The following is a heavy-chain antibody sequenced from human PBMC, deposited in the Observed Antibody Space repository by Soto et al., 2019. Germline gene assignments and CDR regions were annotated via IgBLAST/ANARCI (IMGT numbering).Heavy chain of an antibody. CDR2: SSATGAGT. Sequence: EVQLLESGGGLVQPGGSLRLSCAASGFTFSSYGMTWVRQAPGKGLAWVSFSSATGAGTYYADSVKGRFTISRDNSKNTLYLQMTSLRADDAAVYYCAKDSRAGGNYGFYSDFWGQGALVIVSS. V-gene: IGHV3-23*01. CDR1: GFTFSSYG. D-gene: IGHD1-7*01. CDR3: AKDSRAGGNYGFYSDF. J-gene: IGHJ4*02.